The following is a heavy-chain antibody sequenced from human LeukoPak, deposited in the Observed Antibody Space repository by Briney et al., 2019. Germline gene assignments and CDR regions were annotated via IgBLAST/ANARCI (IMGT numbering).Heavy chain of an antibody. V-gene: IGHV4-39*01. CDR1: GGSFSSTNYY. J-gene: IGHJ4*02. CDR3: ARHPSMTTALFDY. CDR2: IFYSGST. D-gene: IGHD4-17*01. Sequence: SETLSLTCTVSGGSFSSTNYYWGWIRRPPGKGLEWIGCIFYSGSTYYNPSLKSRVTISVDTSKNHISLRMSSVTAADTAVYYCARHPSMTTALFDYWGQGTLVTVSS.